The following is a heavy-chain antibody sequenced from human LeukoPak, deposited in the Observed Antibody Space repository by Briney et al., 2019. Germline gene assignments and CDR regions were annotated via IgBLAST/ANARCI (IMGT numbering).Heavy chain of an antibody. D-gene: IGHD5-18*01. CDR1: GGSFSGYY. CDR2: IYYSGST. J-gene: IGHJ4*02. V-gene: IGHV4-59*01. CDR3: ARVQIGYSYGLFDY. Sequence: SETLSLTCAVYGGSFSGYYWSWIRQPPGKGLEWIGYIYYSGSTNYNPSLKSRVTISVHTSKNQFFLKLSSVTAADTAVYYCARVQIGYSYGLFDYWGQGTLVTVSS.